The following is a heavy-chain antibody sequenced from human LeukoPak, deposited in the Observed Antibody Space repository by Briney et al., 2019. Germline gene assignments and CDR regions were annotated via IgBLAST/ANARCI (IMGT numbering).Heavy chain of an antibody. CDR1: GFTFSSYA. V-gene: IGHV3-23*01. CDR3: AKVPYYDSSGYH. J-gene: IGHJ4*02. D-gene: IGHD3-22*01. Sequence: PGGSLRLSCAASGFTFSSYAMSWVRQAPGKGPEWVSAISGSGGSTYYADSVKGRFTISRDNSKNTLYLQMNSLRAEDTAVYYCAKVPYYDSSGYHWGQGTLVTVSS. CDR2: ISGSGGST.